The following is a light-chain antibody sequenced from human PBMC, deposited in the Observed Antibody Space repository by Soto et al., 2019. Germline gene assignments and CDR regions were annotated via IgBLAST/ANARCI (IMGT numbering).Light chain of an antibody. J-gene: IGLJ2*01. CDR3: QSFDSSLSVA. Sequence: QAVVTQPPSVSGAAGQRVTISCTGSSSNIGAGYDVHWYQQLPGTAPKILIYGNNNRPSGVPDRFSGSKSGTSASLAITGLQAEDEADYYCQSFDSSLSVAFGGGTKLTVL. CDR1: SSNIGAGYD. V-gene: IGLV1-40*01. CDR2: GNN.